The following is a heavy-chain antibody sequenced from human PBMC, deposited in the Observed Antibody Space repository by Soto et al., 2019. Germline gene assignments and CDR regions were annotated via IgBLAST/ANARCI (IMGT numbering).Heavy chain of an antibody. D-gene: IGHD3-10*01. CDR2: ITGSGGST. CDR3: AKARGAMVRGAAFYFDY. J-gene: IGHJ4*02. V-gene: IGHV3-23*01. CDR1: GFTFTIYA. Sequence: PGGSLRLSCAASGFTFTIYAMSWVRQAPGKGLEWVSAITGSGGSTYYADSVKGRFTISRDNSKNTLYLQMNSLRAEDTAVYYCAKARGAMVRGAAFYFDYRGQGTPVTVSS.